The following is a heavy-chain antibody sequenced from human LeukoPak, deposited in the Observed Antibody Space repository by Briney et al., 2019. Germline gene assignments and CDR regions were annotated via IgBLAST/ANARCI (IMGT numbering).Heavy chain of an antibody. CDR1: GYTFTGYY. D-gene: IGHD4-17*01. Sequence: GASVKVSCKASGYTFTGYYMHWVRQAPGQGLEWMGWIDPNSGGTNYAQKFQGRVTMTRDTSISTAYMELSRLRSDDTAVYYCAREPHYGDDNDAFDIWGQGTMVTASS. CDR2: IDPNSGGT. CDR3: AREPHYGDDNDAFDI. J-gene: IGHJ3*02. V-gene: IGHV1-2*02.